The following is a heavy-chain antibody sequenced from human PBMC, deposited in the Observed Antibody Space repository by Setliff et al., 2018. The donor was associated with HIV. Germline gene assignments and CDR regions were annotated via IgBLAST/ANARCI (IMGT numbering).Heavy chain of an antibody. Sequence: PGGSLRLSCVASEFIFSNYWMAWVRQAPGKGLEWVANIKKDGIMKYSVDSVKGRFSISRDNAKNSMWLQMSSLRAEDTAIYYCVAKNRGLFYYGTDIWGQGTTVTVSS. D-gene: IGHD3-10*01. CDR1: EFIFSNYW. CDR2: IKKDGIMK. V-gene: IGHV3-7*01. CDR3: VAKNRGLFYYGTDI. J-gene: IGHJ6*02.